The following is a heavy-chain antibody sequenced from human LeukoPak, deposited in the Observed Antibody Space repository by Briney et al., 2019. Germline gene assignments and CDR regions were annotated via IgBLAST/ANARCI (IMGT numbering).Heavy chain of an antibody. CDR1: GGSVSSNNYQ. D-gene: IGHD3-10*01. CDR3: ARRLVGQTFDY. CDR2: IYHSGST. J-gene: IGHJ4*02. Sequence: SETLSLTCSVSGGSVSSNNYQWNWIRQPPGKGLEWIGDIYHSGSTNYNPSLKSRVTISVDTSKNQFFLKLSSVTAADTAVYYCARRLVGQTFDYWGQGTLVTVSS. V-gene: IGHV4-61*01.